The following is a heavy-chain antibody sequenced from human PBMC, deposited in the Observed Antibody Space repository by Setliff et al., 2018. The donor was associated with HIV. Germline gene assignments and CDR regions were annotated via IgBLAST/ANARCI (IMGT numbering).Heavy chain of an antibody. J-gene: IGHJ1*01. D-gene: IGHD6-13*01. CDR3: ARELAAAGTGFQH. V-gene: IGHV4-39*07. CDR2: INHSGST. Sequence: SETLSLTCTVSGGSISSSNYYWGWIRQPPGKGLEWIGEINHSGSTNYNPSLKSRVTISVDTSKNQFSLKLSSVTAADTAVYYCARELAAAGTGFQHWGQGTLVTVSS. CDR1: GGSISSSNYY.